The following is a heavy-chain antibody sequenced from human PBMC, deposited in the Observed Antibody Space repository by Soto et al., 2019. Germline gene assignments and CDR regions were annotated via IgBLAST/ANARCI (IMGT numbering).Heavy chain of an antibody. CDR2: IWYDGINK. D-gene: IGHD6-19*01. CDR1: GFTFSSFG. J-gene: IGHJ4*02. CDR3: GRDAAVYRTGWYPY. V-gene: IGHV3-33*01. Sequence: QVQLVESGGGVVQPGRSLRLSCAASGFTFSSFGMHWVRQAPGKGLEWVAVIWYDGINKYYADSVKGRFTISRDNSKNTVYLQMDSLRAEDTAVYYCGRDAAVYRTGWYPYWGQGTLVTVSS.